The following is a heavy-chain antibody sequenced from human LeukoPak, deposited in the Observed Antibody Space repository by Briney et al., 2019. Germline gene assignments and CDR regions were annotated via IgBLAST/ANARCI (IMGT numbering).Heavy chain of an antibody. Sequence: SETLSLTCAVYGGSFSGDFWSWIRQSPGKGLEWIGEINHGGSTTYNPSLQSRVTMSVDTSTNQISLKMTSVTAADTAIYYCARKWRRGYYLNGGFDVWGQGTVVTVSS. D-gene: IGHD3-3*01. J-gene: IGHJ3*01. V-gene: IGHV4-34*01. CDR2: INHGGST. CDR1: GGSFSGDF. CDR3: ARKWRRGYYLNGGFDV.